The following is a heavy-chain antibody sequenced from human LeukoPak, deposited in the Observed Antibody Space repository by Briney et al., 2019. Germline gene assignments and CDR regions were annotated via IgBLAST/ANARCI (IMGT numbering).Heavy chain of an antibody. CDR3: ARGNWFGYYYYYMDV. J-gene: IGHJ6*03. CDR1: GGTFSSYA. CDR2: IIPIFGTA. V-gene: IGHV1-69*06. D-gene: IGHD3-10*01. Sequence: SVKVSCKASGGTFSSYAISWVRQAPGQGLEWMGGIIPIFGTANYAQKFQGRVTITADKSTSTAYMELSSLRSEDTAVYYCARGNWFGYYYYYMDVWGKGTTVTISS.